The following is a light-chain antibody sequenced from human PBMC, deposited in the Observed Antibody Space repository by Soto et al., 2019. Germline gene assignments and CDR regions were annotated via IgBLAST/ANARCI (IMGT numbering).Light chain of an antibody. V-gene: IGKV1-39*01. CDR2: AAS. CDR1: QDISHY. J-gene: IGKJ1*01. Sequence: DIQMTQSPSSLSASVGDTVTITCQASQDISHYLNWYQQKPGTAPRLLIYAASNLHSGVPSTFSASGSGTDFALNISSLQADDFGTYYCQQGFSLPWTFGQGTKVDIK. CDR3: QQGFSLPWT.